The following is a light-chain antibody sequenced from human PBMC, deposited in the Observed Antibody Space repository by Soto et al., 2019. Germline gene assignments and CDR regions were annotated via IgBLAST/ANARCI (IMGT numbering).Light chain of an antibody. Sequence: QSALTQPASVSGSPGQSITISCTGTSSDVGGYNYVSWYQQHPGKAPKLMIYEVSKRPSGVSNRFSGSKSGNTASLTISGLQAEDEADYYCCSYATSSTFIFGGGTKLTVL. CDR1: SSDVGGYNY. V-gene: IGLV2-23*02. CDR3: CSYATSSTFI. CDR2: EVS. J-gene: IGLJ2*01.